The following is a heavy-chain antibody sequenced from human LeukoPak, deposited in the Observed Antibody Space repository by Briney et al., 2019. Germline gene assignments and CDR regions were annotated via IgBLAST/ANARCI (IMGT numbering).Heavy chain of an antibody. CDR3: AAYSSGWYDY. Sequence: EASVKVSCKASGGTFSSYAISWVRQAPGQGLEWMGGIIPIFGTANYAQKFQGRVTITADESTSTAYMELSGLRSEDTAVYYCAAYSSGWYDYWGQGTQVTVSS. V-gene: IGHV1-69*01. CDR2: IIPIFGTA. J-gene: IGHJ4*02. D-gene: IGHD6-19*01. CDR1: GGTFSSYA.